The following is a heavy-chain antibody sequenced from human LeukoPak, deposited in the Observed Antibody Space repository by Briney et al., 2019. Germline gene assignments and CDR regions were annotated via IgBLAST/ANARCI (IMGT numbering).Heavy chain of an antibody. CDR1: GFTFGDYA. Sequence: PGRSLRLSCTASGFTFGDYAMSWFRQAPGKGLEWVAVMSYDGSDKYYADSVKGRFTISRDNSKNTLYLQMNSLRAEDTAVYYCARSLTGTGYYYDYWGQGTLVTVSS. CDR3: ARSLTGTGYYYDY. CDR2: MSYDGSDK. J-gene: IGHJ4*02. D-gene: IGHD3/OR15-3a*01. V-gene: IGHV3-30-3*01.